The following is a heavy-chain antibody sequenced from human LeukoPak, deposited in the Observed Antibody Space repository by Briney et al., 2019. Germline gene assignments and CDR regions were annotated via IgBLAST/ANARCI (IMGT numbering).Heavy chain of an antibody. CDR3: ARVPTYYDILTGYLYNWFDP. Sequence: PGGSLRLSCAASGFTFSSYWMPWVRQAPGKGLVWVSRINSDGSSTSYADSVKGRFTISRDNAKNTLYLQMNSLRAEDTAVYYCARVPTYYDILTGYLYNWFDPWGQGTLATVSS. J-gene: IGHJ5*02. V-gene: IGHV3-74*01. CDR2: INSDGSST. D-gene: IGHD3-9*01. CDR1: GFTFSSYW.